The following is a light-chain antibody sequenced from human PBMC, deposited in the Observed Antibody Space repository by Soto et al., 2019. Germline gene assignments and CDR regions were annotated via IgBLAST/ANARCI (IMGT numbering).Light chain of an antibody. CDR1: SSDVGGYNY. Sequence: QSALTQPASVSGSPGQSITISCTGTSSDVGGYNYVSWYQQHPAKAPKLMIYDVSNRPSGVSNRFSGSKSGNTASLTISGLHAEDEADYYCRSYTSSSTYVFGTGTKLTVL. J-gene: IGLJ1*01. V-gene: IGLV2-14*01. CDR3: RSYTSSSTYV. CDR2: DVS.